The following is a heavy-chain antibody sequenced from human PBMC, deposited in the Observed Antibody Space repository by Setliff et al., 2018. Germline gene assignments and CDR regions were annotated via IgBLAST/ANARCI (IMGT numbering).Heavy chain of an antibody. V-gene: IGHV5-51*01. J-gene: IGHJ4*02. Sequence: GESLKISCKASGYSFPSYWIGWVRQVPGKGLEWMGIIYPGDSHTRYSPSFQGQVTIPADKSILTAFLQWTYLKASDSAMYYCARLGRNNSAPPGDDWGQGTLVTVSS. CDR3: ARLGRNNSAPPGDD. D-gene: IGHD6-25*01. CDR2: IYPGDSHT. CDR1: GYSFPSYW.